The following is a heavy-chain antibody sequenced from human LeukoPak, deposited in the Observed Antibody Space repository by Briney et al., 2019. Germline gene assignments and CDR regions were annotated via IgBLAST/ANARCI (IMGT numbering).Heavy chain of an antibody. V-gene: IGHV3-30*03. CDR2: ISYDGSNK. CDR1: GFTFSSYG. J-gene: IGHJ4*02. CDR3: ARHVAAVGFDY. Sequence: GGSLRLSCAASGFTFSSYGMHWVRQAPGKGLEWVAVISYDGSNKYYADSVKGRFTISRDNSKNTLYLQMNSLRAEDTAVYYCARHVAAVGFDYWGQGTLVTVSS. D-gene: IGHD6-19*01.